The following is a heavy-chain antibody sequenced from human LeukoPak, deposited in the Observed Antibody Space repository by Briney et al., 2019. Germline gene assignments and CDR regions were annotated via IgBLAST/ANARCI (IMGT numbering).Heavy chain of an antibody. CDR3: AKGVGGYTIGYYFDY. CDR1: GFTFNTYG. D-gene: IGHD5-18*01. J-gene: IGHJ4*02. Sequence: PGRSLRLSCAASGFTFNTYGMHWVRQAPGKGLEWVAVISYDASNKNYADPVKGRFTISRDYSKNTVYLQTNSLRAEDTAVYFCAKGVGGYTIGYYFDYWGQGTPVTVSS. CDR2: ISYDASNK. V-gene: IGHV3-30*18.